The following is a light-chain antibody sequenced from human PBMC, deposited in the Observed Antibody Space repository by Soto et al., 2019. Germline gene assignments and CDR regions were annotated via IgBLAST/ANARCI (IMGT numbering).Light chain of an antibody. CDR2: WAS. V-gene: IGKV4-1*01. CDR3: HQYYCTSPT. CDR1: QSGLYSSNNKDY. Sequence: DIVVTQSPDSLAVSLGERATINCKSSQSGLYSSNNKDYLTWYQQKPGQPPKLLIYWASTRESGVPDRFSRSGSATDFSRTIGSLQPKDVAVEDCHQYYCTSPTFGRGNKVYIK. J-gene: IGKJ3*01.